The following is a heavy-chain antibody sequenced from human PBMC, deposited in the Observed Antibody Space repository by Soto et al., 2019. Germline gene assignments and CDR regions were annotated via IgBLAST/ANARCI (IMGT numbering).Heavy chain of an antibody. CDR2: IHYTGST. CDR3: ARDLTISSTDGPLDP. Sequence: SETLSLTCTVSGGSMSGYYWTWIGQPPGKGLEWIGNIHYTGSTNYNPSLKSRVTILLGTSTSQFSLKVSSVTAADTAVYYCARDLTISSTDGPLDPWGHGTLVTVSS. D-gene: IGHD1-1*01. V-gene: IGHV4-59*01. J-gene: IGHJ5*02. CDR1: GGSMSGYY.